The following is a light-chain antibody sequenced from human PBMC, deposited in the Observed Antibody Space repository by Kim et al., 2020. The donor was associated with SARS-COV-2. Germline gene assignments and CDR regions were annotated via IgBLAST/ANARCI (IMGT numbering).Light chain of an antibody. CDR3: QQYNSYST. J-gene: IGKJ1*01. V-gene: IGKV1-5*03. Sequence: DIQMTQSPSTLSASVGDRVTITCRASQSISRCLAWYQQKPGQAPKVLIYKASSLESGVPARFSGSGSGTEFTLTISSLQPDDFATYYCQQYNSYSTFGQGTKVDIK. CDR1: QSISRC. CDR2: KAS.